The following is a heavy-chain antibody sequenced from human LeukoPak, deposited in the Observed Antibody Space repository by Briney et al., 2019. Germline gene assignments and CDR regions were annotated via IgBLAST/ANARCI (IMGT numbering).Heavy chain of an antibody. Sequence: GGSLRLSCAASGFTFSTYWMSWVRQAPGKGLEWVSVIYSGGSTYYADSVKGRFTISRDNSKNTLYLQMNSLRAEDTAVYYCARDGSLGYCSGGSCSIWGQGTLVTVSS. V-gene: IGHV3-53*01. J-gene: IGHJ4*02. CDR3: ARDGSLGYCSGGSCSI. CDR1: GFTFSTYW. CDR2: IYSGGST. D-gene: IGHD2-15*01.